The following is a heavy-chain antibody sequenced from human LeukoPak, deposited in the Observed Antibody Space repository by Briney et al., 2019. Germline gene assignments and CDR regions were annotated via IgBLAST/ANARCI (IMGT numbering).Heavy chain of an antibody. CDR3: ARAGYCSGSNCYSGYIDY. J-gene: IGHJ4*02. Sequence: SETLSLTCAVYGGSFSGYYWSWIRQPPNKGLEWIGEINHSGRTNYNPSLKSRVTTSVDTSKNQISLNLRSVTAADTAVYHCARAGYCSGSNCYSGYIDYWGQGALVTVSS. V-gene: IGHV4-34*01. CDR2: INHSGRT. D-gene: IGHD2-15*01. CDR1: GGSFSGYY.